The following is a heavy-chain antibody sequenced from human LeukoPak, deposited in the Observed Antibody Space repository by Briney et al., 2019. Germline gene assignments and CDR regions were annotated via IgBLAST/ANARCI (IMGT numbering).Heavy chain of an antibody. V-gene: IGHV1-46*01. CDR1: GYTFTSYY. CDR2: INPSGGST. CDR3: ARDSAQYGSGTIPWFDP. D-gene: IGHD3-10*01. J-gene: IGHJ5*02. Sequence: ASVKVSCKASGYTFTSYYMHWVRQAPGQGLEWMGIINPSGGSTSYAQKFQGRVTMTRDTSTSTVYMELSSLRSEDTAVYYCARDSAQYGSGTIPWFDPWGQGTLVTVSS.